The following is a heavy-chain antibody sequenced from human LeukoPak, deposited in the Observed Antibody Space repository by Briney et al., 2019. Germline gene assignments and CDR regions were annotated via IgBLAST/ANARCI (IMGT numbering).Heavy chain of an antibody. CDR1: GFTFSSYS. D-gene: IGHD3-10*01. CDR2: ISSSSSTI. CDR3: ARVTTSGSYKFDN. J-gene: IGHJ4*02. V-gene: IGHV3-48*04. Sequence: GSLRLSCAASGFTFSSYSMNWVRQAPGKGLEWVSYISSSSSTIYYADSVKGRFTISRDNAKNSLYLQMNSLRAEDTAVYYCARVTTSGSYKFDNWGQGTLVTVSS.